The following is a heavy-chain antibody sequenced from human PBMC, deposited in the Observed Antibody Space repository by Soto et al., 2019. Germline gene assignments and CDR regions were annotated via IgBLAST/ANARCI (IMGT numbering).Heavy chain of an antibody. CDR1: DGSISSYY. CDR3: ARDCIAVGFDY. Sequence: SETLSLTCTVSDGSISSYYWRWIRQPPGRGLEWIGYISYSGSTNYNPSLKSRVTISVDTSKNQFSLKLSSVTAADTAVYYCARDCIAVGFDYWGQGTLVTVSS. CDR2: ISYSGST. J-gene: IGHJ4*02. D-gene: IGHD6-19*01. V-gene: IGHV4-59*01.